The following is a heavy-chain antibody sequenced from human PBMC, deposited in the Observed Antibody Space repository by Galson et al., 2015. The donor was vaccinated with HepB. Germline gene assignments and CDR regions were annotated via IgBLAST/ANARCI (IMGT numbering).Heavy chain of an antibody. CDR1: GGTFSTYA. CDR2: IIPIFGTA. CDR3: ARASLPYQLLGTFDI. Sequence: SCKASGGTFSTYAITWVRQAPGQGLEWMGGIIPIFGTANYAQKFQDRVTITADESTTTAYMELSSLRSGDTAVYYCARASLPYQLLGTFDIWGQRTMVTVSS. V-gene: IGHV1-69*01. D-gene: IGHD2-2*01. J-gene: IGHJ3*02.